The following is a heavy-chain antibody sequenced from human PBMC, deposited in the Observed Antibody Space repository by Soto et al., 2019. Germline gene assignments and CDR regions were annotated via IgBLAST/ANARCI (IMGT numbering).Heavy chain of an antibody. Sequence: EVQLLESGGGLVQPGGSLRLSCAASGFTFNNYAMTWVRQAPGKGLEWVSAISGGGDTTSYADSVKGRFTVSRDGSKNTLYLQMGSLRAEDTALYYCAKGRGGSGSLTHRVDFWGQGTLVTVSS. V-gene: IGHV3-23*01. CDR3: AKGRGGSGSLTHRVDF. D-gene: IGHD3-10*01. J-gene: IGHJ4*02. CDR2: ISGGGDTT. CDR1: GFTFNNYA.